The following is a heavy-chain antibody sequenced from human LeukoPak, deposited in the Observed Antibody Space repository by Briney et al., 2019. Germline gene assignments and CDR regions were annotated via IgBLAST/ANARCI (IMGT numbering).Heavy chain of an antibody. D-gene: IGHD5-18*01. CDR2: INPNSGGT. CDR3: ARSHVDTAMVRLSGPQATDAFDI. J-gene: IGHJ3*02. Sequence: ASVKVSCKASGYTFTGYYMHWVRQAPGQGLEWMGWINPNSGGTNYAQKFQGWVTMTRDTSISTAYMELSRLRSDDTAVYYCARSHVDTAMVRLSGPQATDAFDIWGQGTMVTVSS. CDR1: GYTFTGYY. V-gene: IGHV1-2*04.